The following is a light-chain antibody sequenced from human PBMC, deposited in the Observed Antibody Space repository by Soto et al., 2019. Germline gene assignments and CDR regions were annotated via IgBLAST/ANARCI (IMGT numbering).Light chain of an antibody. V-gene: IGKV3-11*01. J-gene: IGKJ2*01. CDR3: HQRGDWSLYT. CDR1: QSISYN. Sequence: EIVLTQSPATLSLSPGERATLSCRASQSISYNLAWYQQKPGQAPRLLIYDASNRATGVPARFSGSGSGTDFTLSISSLEPEDFAVYYCHQRGDWSLYTFGQGSRLEIK. CDR2: DAS.